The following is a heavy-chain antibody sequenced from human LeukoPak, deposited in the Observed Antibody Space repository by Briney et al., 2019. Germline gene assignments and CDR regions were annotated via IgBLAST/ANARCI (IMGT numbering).Heavy chain of an antibody. CDR2: ISAYNGNT. V-gene: IGHV1-18*03. J-gene: IGHJ4*02. D-gene: IGHD2-15*01. Sequence: GASVKVSCKASGYTFTSYGISWVRQAAGQGLGWMGWISAYNGNTYYAPNLQGRVTMTTDPSTSTAYMELRSLRSDDMAVYYCARDNLAAIAGWGLDYWGQGTLVTVSS. CDR1: GYTFTSYG. CDR3: ARDNLAAIAGWGLDY.